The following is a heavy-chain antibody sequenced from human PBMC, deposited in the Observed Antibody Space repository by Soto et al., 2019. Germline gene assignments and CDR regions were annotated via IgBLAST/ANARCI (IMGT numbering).Heavy chain of an antibody. V-gene: IGHV1-69*02. CDR1: GGTFSSYT. CDR2: IIPILGIA. D-gene: IGHD4-17*01. J-gene: IGHJ6*02. Sequence: QVQLVQSGAEVKKPGSSVKVSCKASGGTFSSYTISWVRQAPGQGLEWMGRIIPILGIATYAQKFQGRVTITADKSTSTAYMELSSLRSEDTAVYYWARDYGVNSDYYYGMDVWGQGTTVTVSS. CDR3: ARDYGVNSDYYYGMDV.